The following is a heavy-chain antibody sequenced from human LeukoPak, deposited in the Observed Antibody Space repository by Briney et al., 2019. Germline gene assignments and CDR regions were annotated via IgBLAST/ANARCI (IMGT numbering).Heavy chain of an antibody. CDR2: MSYSGRT. J-gene: IGHJ4*02. D-gene: IGHD5-24*01. V-gene: IGHV4-59*02. CDR3: ARGWLEQLFDS. Sequence: SETLSLTCTVSGGSVSSYYWSWIRQTPEKGLEWIGYMSYSGRTDYGPSLKSRVTMSVDTSKNQFSLKMSYVTAADTGVYYCARGWLEQLFDSWGQGTLVTVSS. CDR1: GGSVSSYY.